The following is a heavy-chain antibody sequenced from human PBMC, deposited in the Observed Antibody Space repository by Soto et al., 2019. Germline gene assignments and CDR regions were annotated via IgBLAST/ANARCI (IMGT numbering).Heavy chain of an antibody. V-gene: IGHV3-64D*06. D-gene: IGHD1-26*01. CDR2: ISSNGGST. CDR1: GFTFSSYA. Sequence: PGGSLRLSCSASGFTFSSYAMHWVRQAPGKGLEYVSAISSNGGSTYYADSVKGRFTISRDNSKNTLYLQMSSLRAEDTAVYYCVKDLEEWELTFDYWGQGTLVTVPQ. CDR3: VKDLEEWELTFDY. J-gene: IGHJ4*02.